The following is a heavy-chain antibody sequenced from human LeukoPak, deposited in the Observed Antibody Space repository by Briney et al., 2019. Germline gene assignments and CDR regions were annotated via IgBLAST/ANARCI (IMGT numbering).Heavy chain of an antibody. CDR2: IYTSGST. Sequence: PSETLSLTCTVSGGSLSSYYWSWIRQPAGKGLEWIGRIYTSGSTNYNPSLKSRVTMSVDTSKNQFSLKLSSVTAADTAVYYCARDFAYGSGSYYNYFDFWGQGTLVTVSS. V-gene: IGHV4-4*07. CDR3: ARDFAYGSGSYYNYFDF. D-gene: IGHD3-10*01. CDR1: GGSLSSYY. J-gene: IGHJ4*02.